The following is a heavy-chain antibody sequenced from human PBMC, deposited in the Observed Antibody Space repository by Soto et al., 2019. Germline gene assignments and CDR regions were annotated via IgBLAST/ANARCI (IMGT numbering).Heavy chain of an antibody. J-gene: IGHJ4*02. CDR2: IYYSGGT. Sequence: SETLSLTCTVSGGSISSSSYYWGWIRQPPGKGLEWIGSIYYSGGTYYNPSLSSRVTISVDTSKNQFSLKLSSVTAADTAVYYCARDGVATIAGFDYWGQGILVTVSS. V-gene: IGHV4-39*07. CDR3: ARDGVATIAGFDY. D-gene: IGHD5-12*01. CDR1: GGSISSSSYY.